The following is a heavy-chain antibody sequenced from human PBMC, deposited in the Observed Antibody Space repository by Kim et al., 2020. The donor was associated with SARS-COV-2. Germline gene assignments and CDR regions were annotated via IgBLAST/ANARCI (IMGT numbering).Heavy chain of an antibody. CDR2: IRSESYGGTT. J-gene: IGHJ4*02. CDR3: ARGMTMLRGVLSRPYYFDS. V-gene: IGHV3-49*03. Sequence: GGSLRLSCTTSGFIFTDYAMSWFRQAPGKGLEWVGFIRSESYGGTTEYAASVKGRFTISRDDSTSIAYLQMDSVKIEDAAVFYCARGMTMLRGVLSRPYYFDSWGQGTLVTVSS. CDR1: GFIFTDYA. D-gene: IGHD3-10*01.